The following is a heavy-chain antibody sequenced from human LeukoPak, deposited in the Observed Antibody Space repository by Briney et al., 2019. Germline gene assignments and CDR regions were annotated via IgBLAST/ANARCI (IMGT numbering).Heavy chain of an antibody. CDR2: ISSSGSTI. J-gene: IGHJ4*02. CDR1: GFTLSDYY. Sequence: GGSLRLSCAASGFTLSDYYMSWIRQAPGKGLEWVSYISSSGSTIYYADSVKGRFTISRDNAKNSLYLQMNSLRAEDTAVYYCARRDCSGGSCYFDYWGQGTLVTVSS. CDR3: ARRDCSGGSCYFDY. V-gene: IGHV3-11*01. D-gene: IGHD2-15*01.